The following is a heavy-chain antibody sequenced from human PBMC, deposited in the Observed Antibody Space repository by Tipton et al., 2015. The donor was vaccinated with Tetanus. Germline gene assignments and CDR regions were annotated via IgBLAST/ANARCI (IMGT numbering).Heavy chain of an antibody. D-gene: IGHD3-3*01. V-gene: IGHV5-51*01. CDR2: VDPRDSQA. CDR3: ARRRSAVLSGAYHWYFDL. Sequence: LVQSGAEVGKPGESLKISCQGSGYNFSHYSIGWVRQLPGRVLEWMGIVDPRDSQATYGPSFQGQVTLSADRSINVAYLQWGSLKASDTGLYYCARRRSAVLSGAYHWYFDLWGRGTLVGVSS. J-gene: IGHJ2*01. CDR1: GYNFSHYS.